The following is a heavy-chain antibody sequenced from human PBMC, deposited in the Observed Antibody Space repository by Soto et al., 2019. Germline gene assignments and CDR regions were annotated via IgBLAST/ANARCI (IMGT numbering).Heavy chain of an antibody. V-gene: IGHV3-23*01. CDR1: GFTFSTYA. D-gene: IGHD1-1*01. Sequence: GGSLRLSCAASGFTFSTYAMNWVRQAPGNGLEWVSAISGSGGSIHYADSVKGRFTISRDNSKNTLYLQMNSLRDEDTAVYHCLKGSWKADVWGQGTTVTLSS. CDR3: LKGSWKADV. CDR2: ISGSGGSI. J-gene: IGHJ6*02.